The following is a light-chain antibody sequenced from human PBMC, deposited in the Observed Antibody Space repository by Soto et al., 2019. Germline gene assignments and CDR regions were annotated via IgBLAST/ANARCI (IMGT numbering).Light chain of an antibody. CDR3: MQGTHWPYT. CDR2: RIS. Sequence: VMTQSPLSLPVTLGQPASISCRSSQSLVHSDGNTFLNWFQQRPGQSPRRLIYRISNRDSGVPDRFSGSGSGTDFTLKISRVEAEDVGIYYCMQGTHWPYTFGHGTNLEIK. CDR1: QSLVHSDGNTF. V-gene: IGKV2-30*02. J-gene: IGKJ2*01.